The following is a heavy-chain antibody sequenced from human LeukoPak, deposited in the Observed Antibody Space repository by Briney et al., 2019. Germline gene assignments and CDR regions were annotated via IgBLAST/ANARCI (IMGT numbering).Heavy chain of an antibody. Sequence: GESLKISCKGSGYSFTTYWIGWVRQMPGKGLEWMGIIHPGDSDTRYSPSFQGQVSISADKSISIAYLQWSSLKASDTAMYYCATTNGGNRYYFDYWGQGTLVTVPS. D-gene: IGHD4-23*01. J-gene: IGHJ4*02. CDR1: GYSFTTYW. CDR3: ATTNGGNRYYFDY. CDR2: IHPGDSDT. V-gene: IGHV5-51*01.